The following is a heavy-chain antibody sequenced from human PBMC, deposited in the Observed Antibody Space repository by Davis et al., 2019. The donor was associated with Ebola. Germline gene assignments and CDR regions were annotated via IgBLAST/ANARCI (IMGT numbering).Heavy chain of an antibody. J-gene: IGHJ4*02. CDR1: GGSFSGYY. Sequence: MPSETLSLTYAVYGGSFSGYYWSWIRQPPGKGLEWIGEINHSGSTNYNPSLKSRVTISVDTSKNQFSLKLSSVTAADTAVYYCASSRNYYGSGSYYNDRDYWGQGTLVTVSS. CDR2: INHSGST. V-gene: IGHV4-34*01. CDR3: ASSRNYYGSGSYYNDRDY. D-gene: IGHD3-10*01.